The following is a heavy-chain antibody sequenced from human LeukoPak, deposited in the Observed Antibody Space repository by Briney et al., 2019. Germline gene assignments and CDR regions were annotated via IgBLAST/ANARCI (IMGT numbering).Heavy chain of an antibody. CDR3: TKKGATVSPGNYFDY. CDR2: ISDSGDRT. V-gene: IGHV3-23*01. Sequence: PGESPRLSCAASGFTFSSYAMNWVRQAPGKGLEWVSAISDSGDRTYYADSVKGRFTISRDNSKNTLYLQMNSLRVEDTALYYCTKKGATVSPGNYFDYWGQGTLVTVSS. J-gene: IGHJ4*02. CDR1: GFTFSSYA. D-gene: IGHD4-17*01.